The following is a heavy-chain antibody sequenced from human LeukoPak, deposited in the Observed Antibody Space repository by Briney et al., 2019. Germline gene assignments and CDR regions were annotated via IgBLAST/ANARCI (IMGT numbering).Heavy chain of an antibody. Sequence: PGGSLRLSCAASGFTFSSYSMNWVRQAPGKGLEWVSSISSSSSYIYYADSVKGRFTISRDNAKNSLYLQMNSLRAEDTAVYYCARDYWRRDGYNYPVDYWGQGTLVTVSS. J-gene: IGHJ4*02. V-gene: IGHV3-21*01. CDR3: ARDYWRRDGYNYPVDY. CDR1: GFTFSSYS. CDR2: ISSSSSYI. D-gene: IGHD5-24*01.